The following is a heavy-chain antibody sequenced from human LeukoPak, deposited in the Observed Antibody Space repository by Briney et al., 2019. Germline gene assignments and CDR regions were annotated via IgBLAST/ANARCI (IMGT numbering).Heavy chain of an antibody. J-gene: IGHJ4*02. CDR3: ARDGHRMYYYDTSAYRFDY. CDR2: INPNSGGT. CDR1: GYTFTGYY. V-gene: IGHV1-2*02. D-gene: IGHD3-22*01. Sequence: ASVKVSCMASGYTFTGYYMHWVRQAPGQGLEWMGWINPNSGGTNYAQKFQGRVTMTRDTSTTTAYMELRSLRSDDTAVYYCARDGHRMYYYDTSAYRFDYWGQGTLVTVSS.